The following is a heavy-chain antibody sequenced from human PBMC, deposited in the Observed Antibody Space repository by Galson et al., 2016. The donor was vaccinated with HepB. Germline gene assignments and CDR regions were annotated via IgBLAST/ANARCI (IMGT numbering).Heavy chain of an antibody. V-gene: IGHV3-53*01. J-gene: IGHJ3*02. CDR3: ARGFRLGDLSSPRERDAFDM. Sequence: SLRLSCAASGFTFSRHWMHWVRHAPWTGLEWVSVIYNGGNTYYADSVQGRFTISRDNSKNTLYLQMNSLRAEDTAVYYCARGFRLGDLSSPRERDAFDMWGQGTMVTVSS. CDR2: IYNGGNT. CDR1: GFTFSRHW. D-gene: IGHD3-16*02.